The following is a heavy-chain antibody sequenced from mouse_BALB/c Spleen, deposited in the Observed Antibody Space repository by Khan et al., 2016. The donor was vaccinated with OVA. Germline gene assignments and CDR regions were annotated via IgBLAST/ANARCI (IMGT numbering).Heavy chain of an antibody. CDR1: GYTFPSNT. CDR3: ARRTTGYAMDY. CDR2: INPRSDYT. V-gene: IGHV1-4*01. Sequence: QVQLQQSGAELARPGASVKMSCKASGYTFPSNTMHWVKQRPGQGLEWIGYINPRSDYTIYNQKFKDKATLTADISSTTAYVQLSSLTSDDSAVYYCARRTTGYAMDYWGQGTSVTVSS. D-gene: IGHD2-14*01. J-gene: IGHJ4*01.